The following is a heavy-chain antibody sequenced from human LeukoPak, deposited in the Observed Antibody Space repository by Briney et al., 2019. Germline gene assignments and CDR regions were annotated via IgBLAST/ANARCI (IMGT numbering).Heavy chain of an antibody. CDR2: IYYSGNT. D-gene: IGHD5-12*01. J-gene: IGHJ4*02. CDR1: GFTVSDNY. CDR3: ARGIIDYSGYDY. Sequence: GRSLRLSCAASGFTVSDNYMSWVRQAPGKGLEWVSVIYYSGNTYYADSVKGRFTISTDNSKNTLYLQMNSLRAEDTAVYYCARGIIDYSGYDYWGQGTLVTVSS. V-gene: IGHV3-66*01.